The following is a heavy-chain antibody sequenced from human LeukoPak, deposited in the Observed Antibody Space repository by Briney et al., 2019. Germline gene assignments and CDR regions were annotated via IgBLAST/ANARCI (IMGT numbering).Heavy chain of an antibody. CDR2: IYYTGIT. V-gene: IGHV4-39*01. J-gene: IGHJ6*03. CDR3: ARQGRATVVMYMDD. D-gene: IGHD4-23*01. Sequence: PSETLSLTCTVSGGSISSTSDNWGWIRQPPGKGLEWIGSIYYTGITYNNPSLMSRVTMSVDTSKNQFSLRLRSVTAADTAMYYCARQGRATVVMYMDDWGKGTTVTVSS. CDR1: GGSISSTSDN.